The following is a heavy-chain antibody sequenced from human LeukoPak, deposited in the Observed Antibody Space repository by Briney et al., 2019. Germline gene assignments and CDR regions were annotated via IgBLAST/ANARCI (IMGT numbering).Heavy chain of an antibody. CDR2: IYYSGST. V-gene: IGHV4-59*08. CDR1: GGSISSYY. J-gene: IGHJ3*02. D-gene: IGHD3-22*01. CDR3: ARNYYDRSGYYGDAFDI. Sequence: PSETLSLTCTVSGGSISSYYWSWIRQPPGKGLEWIGYIYYSGSTNYNPSLKSRVTISVDTSKNQFSLKLSSVTAADTAVYYCARNYYDRSGYYGDAFDIWGQGTMVTVSS.